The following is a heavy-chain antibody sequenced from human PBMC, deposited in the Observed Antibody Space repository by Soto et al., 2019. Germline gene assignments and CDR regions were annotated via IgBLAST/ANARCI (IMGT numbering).Heavy chain of an antibody. J-gene: IGHJ6*02. CDR1: GFTFSSFA. D-gene: IGHD6-13*01. V-gene: IGHV3-30*04. Sequence: QEQLVESGGGVVQPGRSQRLSCVASGFTFSSFAMHWVRQAPGKGLEWVAVMSYDGRNKNYADSVKGRVTISRDNSKNTLYLQMNSLRAEDTAVYYCAKVKGIAAGWGMDVWGQGTAVTVSS. CDR2: MSYDGRNK. CDR3: AKVKGIAAGWGMDV.